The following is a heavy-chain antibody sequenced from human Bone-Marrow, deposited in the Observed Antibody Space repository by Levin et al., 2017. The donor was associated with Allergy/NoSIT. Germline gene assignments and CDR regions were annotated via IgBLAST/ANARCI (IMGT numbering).Heavy chain of an antibody. CDR1: GDSVRSGSYY. J-gene: IGHJ2*01. D-gene: IGHD6-13*01. V-gene: IGHV4-61*01. CDR3: ARAGHSSSWYWYFDL. Sequence: SQTLSLTCTVSGDSVRSGSYYWSWIRQPPGKGLEWIGYIYYSGSINYNPSLKGRVTLSVNTSKNQFSLKLSSVTAADTAVYYCARAGHSSSWYWYFDLWGRGTLVTVSS. CDR2: IYYSGSI.